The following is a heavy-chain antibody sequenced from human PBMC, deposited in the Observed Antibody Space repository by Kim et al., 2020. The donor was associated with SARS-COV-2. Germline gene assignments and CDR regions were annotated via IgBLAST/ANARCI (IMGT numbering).Heavy chain of an antibody. CDR2: ISGSGGST. D-gene: IGHD5-18*01. Sequence: GGSLRLSCAASGFTFSSYAMSWVRQAPGKGLEWVSAISGSGGSTYYADSVKGRFTISRDNSKNTLYLQMNSLRAEDTAVYYCAKDQGGYGYGFDAFDIWGQGTMVTVSS. CDR1: GFTFSSYA. CDR3: AKDQGGYGYGFDAFDI. J-gene: IGHJ3*02. V-gene: IGHV3-23*01.